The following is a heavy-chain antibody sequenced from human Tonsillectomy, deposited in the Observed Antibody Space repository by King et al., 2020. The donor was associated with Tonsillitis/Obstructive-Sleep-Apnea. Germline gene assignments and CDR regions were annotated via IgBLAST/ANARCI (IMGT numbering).Heavy chain of an antibody. D-gene: IGHD3-16*02. J-gene: IGHJ4*02. V-gene: IGHV4-34*01. CDR2: INHSGST. CDR1: GGSFSGYY. CDR3: ARGAYDYIWGSYRSYSFDY. Sequence: VQLQQWGAGLLKPSETLSLTCAVYGGSFSGYYWSWIRQPPGKGLEWIGEINHSGSTNYNPSLKSRVTISVDTSKNQVSLKLSSLTAADTAVYYCARGAYDYIWGSYRSYSFDYWGQGTLFTVSS.